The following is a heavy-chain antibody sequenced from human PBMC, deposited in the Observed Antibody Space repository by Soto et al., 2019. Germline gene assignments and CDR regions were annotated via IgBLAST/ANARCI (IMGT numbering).Heavy chain of an antibody. Sequence: SETLSLTCAVYGGSFSGYYWSWIRQPPGKGLEWIGEINHSGSTNYNPSLKSLVTISVDTSKNQFSLKLSSVTAADTAVYYCARGAISSSSTRRWFDPWGQGTLVTVSS. D-gene: IGHD6-6*01. CDR1: GGSFSGYY. J-gene: IGHJ5*02. CDR2: INHSGST. V-gene: IGHV4-34*01. CDR3: ARGAISSSSTRRWFDP.